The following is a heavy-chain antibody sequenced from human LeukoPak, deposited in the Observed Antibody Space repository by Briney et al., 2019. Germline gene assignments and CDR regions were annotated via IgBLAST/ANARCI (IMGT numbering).Heavy chain of an antibody. V-gene: IGHV3-30*03. J-gene: IGHJ4*02. CDR2: ISYDGSNK. Sequence: GSLRLSCAASGFTFSSYGMHWVRQAPGKGLEWVAVISYDGSNKYYADSVKGRFTISRDNSKNTLYLQMNSLRAEDTAVYYCARGSTQYSSGWYGLDYWGQGTLVTVSS. D-gene: IGHD6-19*01. CDR1: GFTFSSYG. CDR3: ARGSTQYSSGWYGLDY.